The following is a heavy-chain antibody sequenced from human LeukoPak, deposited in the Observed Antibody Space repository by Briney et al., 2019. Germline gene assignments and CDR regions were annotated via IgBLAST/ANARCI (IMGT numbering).Heavy chain of an antibody. J-gene: IGHJ4*02. CDR3: ASLTYYDFWSGYYTWNYFDY. V-gene: IGHV1-69*13. D-gene: IGHD3-3*01. CDR2: IIPIFGTA. Sequence: SVKVSRKASGGTFSSYAISWVRQAPGQGLEWMGGIIPIFGTANCAQKFQGRVTITADESTSTAYMELSSLRSEDTAVYYCASLTYYDFWSGYYTWNYFDYWGQGTLVTVSS. CDR1: GGTFSSYA.